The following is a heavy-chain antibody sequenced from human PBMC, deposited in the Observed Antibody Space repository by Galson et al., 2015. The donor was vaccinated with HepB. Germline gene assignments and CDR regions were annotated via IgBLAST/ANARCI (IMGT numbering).Heavy chain of an antibody. CDR3: AREVALGSGSYNY. D-gene: IGHD3-10*01. V-gene: IGHV4-34*01. CDR1: NGSFSHYY. J-gene: IGHJ4*02. CDR2: ISDSGDT. Sequence: ETLSLTCVVYNGSFSHYYWSWIRQPPGKGLEWIGQISDSGDTNYNSSLKSRVTILVDTSKRQLSLKLTSVTAADTAVYYCAREVALGSGSYNYWGQGTLVTVSS.